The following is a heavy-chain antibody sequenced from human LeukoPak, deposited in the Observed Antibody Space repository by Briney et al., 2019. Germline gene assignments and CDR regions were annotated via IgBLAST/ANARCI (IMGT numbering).Heavy chain of an antibody. D-gene: IGHD6-13*01. Sequence: GTSVKVSCKASGFTFTSKSAVQWVRQARRQRLEWIGWIVVDSDNTNYAQRFQERVTITRDMSTSTAYMELSSLRSEDTAVYYCATPYSSTWFAYWGQGTLVTVSS. CDR2: IVVDSDNT. V-gene: IGHV1-58*01. CDR1: GFTFTSKSA. J-gene: IGHJ4*02. CDR3: ATPYSSTWFAY.